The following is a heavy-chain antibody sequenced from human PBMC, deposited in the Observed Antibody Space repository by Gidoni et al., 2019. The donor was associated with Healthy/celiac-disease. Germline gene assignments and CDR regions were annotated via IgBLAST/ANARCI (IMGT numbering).Heavy chain of an antibody. CDR3: ARASPPTAVAPFDY. J-gene: IGHJ4*02. CDR2: INTSGGST. V-gene: IGHV1-46*01. CDR1: DSTFTSYY. D-gene: IGHD6-19*01. Sequence: QVQLVQSGAEVKKPGASVQVPCTASDSTFTSYYMHWVRQAPGQGLEWMGIINTSGGSTSYAQKLQGRVTMTRDTSTSTVYMELSSLRSEDTAVYYCARASPPTAVAPFDYWGQGTLVTVSS.